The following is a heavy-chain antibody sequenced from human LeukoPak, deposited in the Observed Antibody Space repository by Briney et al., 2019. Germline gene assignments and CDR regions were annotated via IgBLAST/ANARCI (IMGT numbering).Heavy chain of an antibody. Sequence: GGSLRLSCAASGFTFSSYAMHWVRQAPGKGLEWVAVISYDGSNKYYADSVKGRFTISRDNSKNTLYLQMNSLRAEDTAVYYCASNVGYCSSTSCYTAQYFQHWGQGTLVTVSS. J-gene: IGHJ1*01. CDR1: GFTFSSYA. D-gene: IGHD2-2*02. V-gene: IGHV3-30-3*01. CDR3: ASNVGYCSSTSCYTAQYFQH. CDR2: ISYDGSNK.